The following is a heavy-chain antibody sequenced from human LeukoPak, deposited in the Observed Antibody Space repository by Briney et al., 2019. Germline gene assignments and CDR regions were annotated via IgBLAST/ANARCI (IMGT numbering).Heavy chain of an antibody. Sequence: PSETLSLTCAVSGYSISSGCYWGWIRQPPGKGLEGIGSIYHSGSTYYNPSLKSRVTISVDTSKNQFSLKLSSVTAADTAVYYCARASYDSSGYWGDEFDYWGQGTLVTVSS. CDR1: GYSISSGCY. CDR3: ARASYDSSGYWGDEFDY. D-gene: IGHD3-22*01. V-gene: IGHV4-38-2*01. CDR2: IYHSGST. J-gene: IGHJ4*02.